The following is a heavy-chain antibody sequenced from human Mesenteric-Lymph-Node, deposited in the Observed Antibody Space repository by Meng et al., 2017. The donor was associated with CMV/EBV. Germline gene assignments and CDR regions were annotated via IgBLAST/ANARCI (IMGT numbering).Heavy chain of an antibody. D-gene: IGHD2-2*01. Sequence: GGSLRLSCAASGFPFNSYIMNWVRQAPGEGLEWVSSITSSSTYIYYSDSVKGRFTISRDIARNTVYLQMNSLRGEDTAVYYCARALCSSTSCYYYYGMDVWGQGTTVTVSS. CDR2: ITSSSTYI. V-gene: IGHV3-21*06. J-gene: IGHJ6*02. CDR3: ARALCSSTSCYYYYGMDV. CDR1: GFPFNSYI.